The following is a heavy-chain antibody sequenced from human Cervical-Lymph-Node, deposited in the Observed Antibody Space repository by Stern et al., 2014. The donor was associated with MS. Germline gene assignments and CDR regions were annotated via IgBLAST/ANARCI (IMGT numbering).Heavy chain of an antibody. J-gene: IGHJ3*02. V-gene: IGHV1-69*05. CDR2: IIPMFGTT. D-gene: IGHD3-22*01. CDR1: GGTFSSYA. Sequence: VQLVQSGAEVKKPGSSVKVSCKASGGTFSSYAISWVRQAPGRGLEWMGEIIPMFGTTKYAQKFQGRVTLITDGSTTQSYQILSSLRSEDTAVYYCARRDYYDSSGYYGDAFDIWGQGTMVTVSS. CDR3: ARRDYYDSSGYYGDAFDI.